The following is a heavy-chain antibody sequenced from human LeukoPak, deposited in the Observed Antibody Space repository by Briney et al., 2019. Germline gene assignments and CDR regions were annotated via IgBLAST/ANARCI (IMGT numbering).Heavy chain of an antibody. CDR1: GGSISSGSYY. CDR2: IYTSGST. Sequence: SQTLSLTCTVPGGSISSGSYYWSWIRQPAGKGLEWIGRIYTSGSTNYNPSLKSRVTISVDTSKNQFPLKLSSVTAADTAVYYCARGGGLRLGELSLGDFDYWGQGTLVTVSS. CDR3: ARGGGLRLGELSLGDFDY. V-gene: IGHV4-61*02. J-gene: IGHJ4*02. D-gene: IGHD3-16*02.